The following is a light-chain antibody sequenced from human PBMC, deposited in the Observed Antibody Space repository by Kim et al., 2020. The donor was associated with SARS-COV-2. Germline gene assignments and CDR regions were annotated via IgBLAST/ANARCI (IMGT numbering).Light chain of an antibody. CDR3: QAWDSNTGV. CDR1: KLGDKY. V-gene: IGLV3-1*01. CDR2: QDT. J-gene: IGLJ2*01. Sequence: SYELTQPPSVSVSPGQTASITCSGDKLGDKYACWYQQKSGQSPVLVIYQDTKRPSGIPERFSGSNSGNTVTLTISGTQAMDEADYYCQAWDSNTGVFGGVTQLTVL.